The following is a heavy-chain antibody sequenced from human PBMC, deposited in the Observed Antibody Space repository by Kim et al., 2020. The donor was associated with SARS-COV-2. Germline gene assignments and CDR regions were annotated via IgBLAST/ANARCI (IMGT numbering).Heavy chain of an antibody. D-gene: IGHD3-22*01. CDR2: ISISGETA. V-gene: IGHV3-23*01. Sequence: GGSLRLSCVASGFTFSKYAMTWLRQAPGKGLEWVAGISISGETAKYTDSVKGRFTISRDNSKDTVYLHVRRLRAEDTALYYCAQDVYSGFDGIAVYFRDWGRGTQLTVS. J-gene: IGHJ1*01. CDR1: GFTFSKYA. CDR3: AQDVYSGFDGIAVYFRD.